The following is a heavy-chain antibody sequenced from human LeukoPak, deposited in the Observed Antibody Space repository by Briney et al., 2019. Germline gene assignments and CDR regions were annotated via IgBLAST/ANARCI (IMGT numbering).Heavy chain of an antibody. D-gene: IGHD4-17*01. J-gene: IGHJ4*02. CDR3: ARPGLRGDYVY. CDR1: GYTFTSCY. Sequence: ASVKVSCKASGYTFTSCYMHWVRQAPGQGLEWMGIINPSGGSTSYAQKFQGRVTMTRDTSTSTVYMELSSLRSEDTAVYYCARPGLRGDYVYWGQGTLVTVSS. CDR2: INPSGGST. V-gene: IGHV1-46*03.